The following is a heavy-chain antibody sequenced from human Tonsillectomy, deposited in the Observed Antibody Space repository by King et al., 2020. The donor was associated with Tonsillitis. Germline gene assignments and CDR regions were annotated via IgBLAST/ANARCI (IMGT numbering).Heavy chain of an antibody. CDR3: ARVWGAMGPGY. Sequence: VQLQQWGAGLLKPSETLSLTCAVHGGSFSDYYWSWIRQSPGKGLEWIGEINESGSTNYNPSLKSRVTISVDTSKRQFSLWLFSVPAADTAVYYCARVWGAMGPGYWGQGDLVIVSS. CDR1: GGSFSDYY. V-gene: IGHV4-34*01. D-gene: IGHD3-16*01. J-gene: IGHJ4*02. CDR2: INESGST.